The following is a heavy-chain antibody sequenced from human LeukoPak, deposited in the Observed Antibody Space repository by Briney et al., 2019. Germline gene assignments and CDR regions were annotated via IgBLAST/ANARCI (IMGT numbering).Heavy chain of an antibody. J-gene: IGHJ4*02. D-gene: IGHD6-19*01. V-gene: IGHV4-39*01. CDR2: IYYSGST. CDR3: ASFPAIAVAGLIDY. CDR1: GGSISSSSYY. Sequence: SETLSRTCTVSGGSISSSSYYWGWIRQPPGKGLEWIGSIYYSGSTYYNPSLKSRVTISVDTSKNQFSLKLSSVTAADTAVYYCASFPAIAVAGLIDYWGQGTLVTVS.